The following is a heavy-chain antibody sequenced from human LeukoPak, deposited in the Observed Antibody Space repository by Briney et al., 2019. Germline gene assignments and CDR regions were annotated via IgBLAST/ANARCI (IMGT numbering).Heavy chain of an antibody. V-gene: IGHV5-51*01. J-gene: IGHJ5*02. CDR2: IYPGDSDT. Sequence: GESLKISCKGSGYSFTSYWIGWVRQMPGKGLEWMGIIYPGDSDTRYSPSFQGQVTISVDKSISTAYLQWSSLKASDTAMYYCARQTSYSSSWYRGNWFDPWGQGTLVTVSS. D-gene: IGHD6-13*01. CDR1: GYSFTSYW. CDR3: ARQTSYSSSWYRGNWFDP.